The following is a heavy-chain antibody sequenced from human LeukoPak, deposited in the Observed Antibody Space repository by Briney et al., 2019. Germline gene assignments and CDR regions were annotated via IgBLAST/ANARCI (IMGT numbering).Heavy chain of an antibody. CDR3: ARDTIGSLDY. V-gene: IGHV3-7*01. J-gene: IGHJ4*02. CDR1: GFTFSNSW. D-gene: IGHD1-26*01. Sequence: GGSLRLSCAASGFTFSNSWMAWVRQAPGKGLEWVANIKQDGTTKHYAESLKGRFTISRDNPKNSLYLQMNTMRVDDTAVYYCARDTIGSLDYWGQGILVTVAS. CDR2: IKQDGTTK.